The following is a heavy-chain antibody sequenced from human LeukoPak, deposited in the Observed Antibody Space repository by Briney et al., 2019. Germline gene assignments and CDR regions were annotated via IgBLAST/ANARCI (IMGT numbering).Heavy chain of an antibody. J-gene: IGHJ4*02. CDR3: HARYGGYGYFDY. D-gene: IGHD5-12*01. Sequence: SETLSLTCTVSGGSISSDCWSWIRQPPGKGLEWIGYIYYSGSTNYNPSLKSRVTISVDTSKNQFSLKLSSVTAADTAVYYCHARYGGYGYFDYWGQGTLVTVSS. CDR1: GGSISSDC. V-gene: IGHV4-59*01. CDR2: IYYSGST.